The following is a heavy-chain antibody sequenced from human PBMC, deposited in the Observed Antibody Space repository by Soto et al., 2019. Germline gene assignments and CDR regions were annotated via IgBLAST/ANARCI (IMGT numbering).Heavy chain of an antibody. D-gene: IGHD3-16*02. Sequence: SVKVSCKASGCTFSSYAISWVRQAAGQGLEWMGGIIPIFGTANYAQKFQGRVTITADESTSTAYMELSSLRSEDTAVYYCARYGYDYVWGSYRTYYYYYYGMEVLGQGTTVNVSS. CDR1: GCTFSSYA. V-gene: IGHV1-69*13. CDR2: IIPIFGTA. J-gene: IGHJ6*01. CDR3: ARYGYDYVWGSYRTYYYYYYGMEV.